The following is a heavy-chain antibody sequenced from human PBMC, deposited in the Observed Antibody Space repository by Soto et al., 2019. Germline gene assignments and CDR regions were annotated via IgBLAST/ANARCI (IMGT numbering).Heavy chain of an antibody. CDR2: IKWDASEK. Sequence: PGGSLRLSCAAFGFTFGSYCMSWVRQAPGKGPEWLANIKWDASEKKYVDSVKGRFTTSRDNAKNALYLQMDSLRDEDTAVYYFARDSGYGSRASVNHYLDYWGQGTLVTVSS. J-gene: IGHJ4*01. CDR1: GFTFGSYC. D-gene: IGHD3-10*01. V-gene: IGHV3-7*01. CDR3: ARDSGYGSRASVNHYLDY.